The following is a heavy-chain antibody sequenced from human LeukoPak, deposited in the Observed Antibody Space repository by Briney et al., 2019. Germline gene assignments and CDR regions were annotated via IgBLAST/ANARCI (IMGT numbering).Heavy chain of an antibody. D-gene: IGHD3-10*01. Sequence: PSETLSLTCAVYGGSFSGYYWSWIRQPPGKGLEWIGEINHSGSTNYNPSLKSRVTISVDTSKNQFSLKLSSVTAADTAVYYCASRGITMVRGVIDAFDIWGQGTMVTVSS. CDR3: ASRGITMVRGVIDAFDI. CDR2: INHSGST. V-gene: IGHV4-34*01. J-gene: IGHJ3*02. CDR1: GGSFSGYY.